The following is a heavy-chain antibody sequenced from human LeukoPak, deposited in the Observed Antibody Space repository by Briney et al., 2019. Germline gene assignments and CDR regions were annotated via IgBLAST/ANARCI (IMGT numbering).Heavy chain of an antibody. CDR2: ISYDGSNK. D-gene: IGHD6-19*01. CDR3: ARGGIAMAGSTRGQFDY. CDR1: GFTFSSYA. Sequence: SGRSLRLSCAASGFTFSSYAMHWVRQAPGKGLEWVAVISYDGSNKYYADSVKGRFTISRDNSKNTLYLQMNSLRAEDTAVYYCARGGIAMAGSTRGQFDYWGQGTLVTVSS. J-gene: IGHJ4*02. V-gene: IGHV3-30-3*01.